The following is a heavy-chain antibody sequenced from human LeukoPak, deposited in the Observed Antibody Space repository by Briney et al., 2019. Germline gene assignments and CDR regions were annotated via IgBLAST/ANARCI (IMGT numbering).Heavy chain of an antibody. CDR2: IYYSGST. J-gene: IGHJ6*03. CDR3: ARTTEGGYTYGYFYYYYMDV. D-gene: IGHD5-18*01. Sequence: PSETLSLTCTVSGGSISSYYWSWIRQPPGQGLKWIAYIYYSGSTNYNPSLKSRVTISVDTSKNQFSLKLRSVTAADTAVYYCARTTEGGYTYGYFYYYYMDVWGKGTTVTISS. V-gene: IGHV4-59*01. CDR1: GGSISSYY.